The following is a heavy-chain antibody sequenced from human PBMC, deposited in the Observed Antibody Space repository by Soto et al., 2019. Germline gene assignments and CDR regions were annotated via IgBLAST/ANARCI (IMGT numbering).Heavy chain of an antibody. CDR3: AKDGSGDSSGYYDR. J-gene: IGHJ4*02. CDR1: GFTFSSYA. D-gene: IGHD3-22*01. CDR2: ISGSGGST. V-gene: IGHV3-23*01. Sequence: EVPLLESGGGLVQPGGSLRLSCAASGFTFSSYAMSWVRQAPGKGLEWVSAISGSGGSTYYADSVKGRFTISRDNSKNTLYLQMNSLRAEDTAVYYCAKDGSGDSSGYYDRWGQGTLVTVSS.